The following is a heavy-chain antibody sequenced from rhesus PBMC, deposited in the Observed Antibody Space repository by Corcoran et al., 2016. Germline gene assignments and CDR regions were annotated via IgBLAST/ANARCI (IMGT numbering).Heavy chain of an antibody. D-gene: IGHD4-23*01. Sequence: QVQLQESGPGLVKPSETLSLTCAVSGGSISISKWWSWLRQPPGKGLEWIGYISGSSSSKYNNPSLKSRVTISKDTSKNRFSRKLSSVTAAETAVYYCARGDTVTRRTKYNSLDVWGRGVLVTVSS. V-gene: IGHV4S19*01. CDR3: ARGDTVTRRTKYNSLDV. J-gene: IGHJ5-2*02. CDR1: GGSISISKW. CDR2: ISGSSSSK.